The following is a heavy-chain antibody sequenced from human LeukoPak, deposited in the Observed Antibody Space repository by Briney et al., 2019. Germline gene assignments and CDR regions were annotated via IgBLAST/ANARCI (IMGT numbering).Heavy chain of an antibody. D-gene: IGHD1-26*01. CDR3: ARETSGSYYIDR. Sequence: PGGSLRLSCAVSGFTLSTYNMNWVRQAPGKGLEWVSSISSSSSYIYCADSVKGRSTISRDNAKNSLYLQMNSLRAEDTAVYHCARETSGSYYIDRWGQGTLVTVSS. CDR2: ISSSSSYI. CDR1: GFTLSTYN. V-gene: IGHV3-21*01. J-gene: IGHJ5*02.